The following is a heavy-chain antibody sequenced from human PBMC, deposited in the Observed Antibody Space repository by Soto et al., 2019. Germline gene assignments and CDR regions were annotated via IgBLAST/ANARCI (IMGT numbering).Heavy chain of an antibody. CDR2: IRSKTNSYAT. Sequence: QTGGSLRLSCAASGFTFSSFAMHWVRQPPGKGLEWVGRIRSKTNSYATAYAASVKGRFTISRDDSKNTAYLQMNSLKTEDTAVYYCTASGSDAFVEYCGQGTLLTVSS. CDR1: GFTFSSFA. D-gene: IGHD5-12*01. J-gene: IGHJ4*02. CDR3: TASGSDAFVEY. V-gene: IGHV3-73*01.